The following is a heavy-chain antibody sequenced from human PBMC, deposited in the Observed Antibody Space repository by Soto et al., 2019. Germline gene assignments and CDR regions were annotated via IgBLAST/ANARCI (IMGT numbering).Heavy chain of an antibody. CDR1: GYTFTGYQ. D-gene: IGHD2-21*01. CDR2: INPNSGGT. CDR3: ARGQYIVSPEN. J-gene: IGHJ4*02. V-gene: IGHV1-2*02. Sequence: QVLLVQSGAGVKKPGTSVKVSCKASGYTFTGYQMHWVRQAPGQGLEWMGWINPNSGGTNYAQKFQGRVTMTRDTSITTAYMELNRLTSDDTAVYYCARGQYIVSPENWGQGTLVSVSS.